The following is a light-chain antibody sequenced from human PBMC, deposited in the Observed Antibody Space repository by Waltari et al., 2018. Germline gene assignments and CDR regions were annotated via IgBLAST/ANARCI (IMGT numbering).Light chain of an antibody. V-gene: IGLV2-14*01. J-gene: IGLJ2*01. CDR2: DVS. Sequence: QSALTQPASVSGSPGQSTTISCTGTSSDVGGYNNVSWYQQHPGKAPKLMIYDVSKRPSGVSNRFSGSKSGNTASLTISGLQAEDEADYYCSSYTSSSTLVFGGGTKLTVL. CDR1: SSDVGGYNN. CDR3: SSYTSSSTLV.